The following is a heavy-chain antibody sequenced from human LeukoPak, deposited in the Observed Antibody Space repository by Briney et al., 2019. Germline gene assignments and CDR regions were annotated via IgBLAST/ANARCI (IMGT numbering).Heavy chain of an antibody. J-gene: IGHJ4*02. CDR1: GYTFTSYG. V-gene: IGHV1-18*01. CDR2: ISAYNGNT. CDR3: ARGQDYDILTGYQHYFDY. Sequence: ASVKVSCTASGYTFTSYGISWVRQAPGQGLEWMGWISAYNGNTNYAQKLQGRVTMTTDTSTSTAYMELRSLRSDDTAVYYCARGQDYDILTGYQHYFDYWGQGTLVTVSS. D-gene: IGHD3-9*01.